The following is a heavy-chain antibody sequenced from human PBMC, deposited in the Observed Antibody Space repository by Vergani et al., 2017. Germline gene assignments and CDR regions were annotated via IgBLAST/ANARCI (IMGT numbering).Heavy chain of an antibody. CDR1: GGTFSSYA. CDR2: IIPIFGTA. CDR3: ARDYFLSSEYYYYGMDV. J-gene: IGHJ6*02. D-gene: IGHD3-9*01. Sequence: QVQLVQSGAEVKKPGSSVKVSCKASGGTFSSYAISWVRQAPGQGLEWMGGIIPIFGTANYAQKFQGRFTITADEPTGTAYMELSSLRSEDTAVYYCARDYFLSSEYYYYGMDVWGQGTTVTVSS. V-gene: IGHV1-69*01.